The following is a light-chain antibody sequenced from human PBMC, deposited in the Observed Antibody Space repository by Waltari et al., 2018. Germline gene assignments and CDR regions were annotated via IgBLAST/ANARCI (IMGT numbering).Light chain of an antibody. J-gene: IGKJ2*02. Sequence: EIVLTQSPATLSLSPGEGATLSCRASQTISTYLAWYQQKAGQAPRLLIYDASKRATGILARFSGSGSGTDFTLTISSLEPEDFALYYCQQRTNWPRTFGQGTKLEIK. CDR3: QQRTNWPRT. CDR2: DAS. CDR1: QTISTY. V-gene: IGKV3-11*01.